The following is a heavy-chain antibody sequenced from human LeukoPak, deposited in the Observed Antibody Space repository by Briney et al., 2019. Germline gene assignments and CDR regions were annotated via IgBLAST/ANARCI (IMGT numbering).Heavy chain of an antibody. V-gene: IGHV3-7*01. CDR3: ARYYVWGRPNDY. J-gene: IGHJ4*02. CDR2: IKQDGSEK. CDR1: GFTFSSYW. D-gene: IGHD3-16*01. Sequence: PGGSLRLSCAVSGFTFSSYWMSWVRQAPGKRLEWVANIKQDGSEKYYVDSVKGRFTISRDNAKNSLYLQMNSLRAEDTAVYYCARYYVWGRPNDYWGQGTLVTVSS.